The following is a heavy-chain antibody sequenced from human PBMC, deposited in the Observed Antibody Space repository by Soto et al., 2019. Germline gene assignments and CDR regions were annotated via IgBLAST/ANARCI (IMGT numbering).Heavy chain of an antibody. CDR2: ISGSGGTT. D-gene: IGHD3-10*02. CDR1: GFTFSNNA. J-gene: IGHJ3*02. Sequence: GGSLRLSCAASGFTFSNNAMSWVRQAPGKGLEWVSVISGSGGTTYYADSVKGRFTISRDNSKKTLFLQMNTLRAEATAVYFCAKDLRTSAVRLYAFDIWGQGTMVTVSS. CDR3: AKDLRTSAVRLYAFDI. V-gene: IGHV3-23*01.